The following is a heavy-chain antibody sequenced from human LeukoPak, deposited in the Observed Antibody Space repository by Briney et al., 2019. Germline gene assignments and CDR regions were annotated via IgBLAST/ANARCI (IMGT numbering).Heavy chain of an antibody. D-gene: IGHD2-2*01. V-gene: IGHV1-2*02. CDR2: INPNSGGT. Sequence: ASVKVSCKASGYTFTGYYMPWVRQAPGQGLEWMGWINPNSGGTNYAQKFQGRVTMTRDTSISTAYMELSRLRSDDTAVYYCARLGVVPAPNFDYWGQGTLVTVSS. J-gene: IGHJ4*02. CDR1: GYTFTGYY. CDR3: ARLGVVPAPNFDY.